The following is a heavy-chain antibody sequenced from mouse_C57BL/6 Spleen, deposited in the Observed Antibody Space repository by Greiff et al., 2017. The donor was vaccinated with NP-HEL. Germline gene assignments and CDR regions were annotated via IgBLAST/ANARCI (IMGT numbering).Heavy chain of an antibody. Sequence: EVQLQQSGPGLVKPSQSLSLTCSVTGYSITSGYYWNWIRQFPGNKLEWMGYISYDGSNNYNPSLKNRISITRDTSKNQFFLKLNSVTTEDTATYYCARPYYYGSSYAMDYWGQGTSVTVSS. CDR2: ISYDGSN. D-gene: IGHD1-1*01. V-gene: IGHV3-6*01. J-gene: IGHJ4*01. CDR3: ARPYYYGSSYAMDY. CDR1: GYSITSGYY.